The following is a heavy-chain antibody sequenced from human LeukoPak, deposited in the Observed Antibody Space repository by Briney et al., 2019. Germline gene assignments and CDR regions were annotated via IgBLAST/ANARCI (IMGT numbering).Heavy chain of an antibody. V-gene: IGHV3-30*02. CDR3: AKDPDIVVVPAAINY. Sequence: GGSLRLSCAASGFTFSSYGMHWVRQAPGKGLEWVAFIRYDGSNKYYADSVKGRFTISRDNSKNTLYLQMNSLRAEDTAVYYCAKDPDIVVVPAAINYWGQGTLVTVSS. D-gene: IGHD2-2*02. CDR2: IRYDGSNK. J-gene: IGHJ4*02. CDR1: GFTFSSYG.